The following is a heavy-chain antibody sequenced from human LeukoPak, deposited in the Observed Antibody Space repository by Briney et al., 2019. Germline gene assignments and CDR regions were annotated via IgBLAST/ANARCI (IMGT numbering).Heavy chain of an antibody. CDR1: GFTFSDFG. CDR3: ARFPRTYSSSSEADY. D-gene: IGHD6-6*01. J-gene: IGHJ4*02. CDR2: IWYDGSNK. V-gene: IGHV3-33*08. Sequence: PGGSLRLSCTASGFTFSDFGLSWVRQAPGKGLEWVAVIWYDGSNKYYADSVKGRFTISRDNSKNTLYLQMNSLRAEDTAVYYCARFPRTYSSSSEADYWGQGTLVTVSS.